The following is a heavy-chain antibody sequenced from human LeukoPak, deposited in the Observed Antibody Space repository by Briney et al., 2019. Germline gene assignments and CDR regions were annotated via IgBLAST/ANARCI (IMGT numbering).Heavy chain of an antibody. J-gene: IGHJ4*02. CDR2: INHSGST. CDR1: GGSFSGYY. D-gene: IGHD1-26*01. Sequence: SETLSLTCAVYGGSFSGYYWSWIRQPPGKGLEWIGGINHSGSTNYNPSLKSRVTISVDTSKNQFSLKLSSVTAADTAVYYCAALRVGPFDYWGQGTLVTVSS. V-gene: IGHV4-34*01. CDR3: AALRVGPFDY.